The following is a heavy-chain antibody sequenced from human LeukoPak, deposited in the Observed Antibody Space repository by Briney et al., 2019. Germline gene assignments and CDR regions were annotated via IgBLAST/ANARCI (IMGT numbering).Heavy chain of an antibody. Sequence: ASVKVSCKASGYTYTTFGITWVRQAPGQGPEWMGWISAYNGDTNYAQKLQGRVTMTTDTSTNTAYMELRSLRSDDTAVYYCARDKAVYYGSGLRLDYWGQGTLVTVSS. D-gene: IGHD3-10*01. J-gene: IGHJ4*02. CDR2: ISAYNGDT. V-gene: IGHV1-18*01. CDR3: ARDKAVYYGSGLRLDY. CDR1: GYTYTTFG.